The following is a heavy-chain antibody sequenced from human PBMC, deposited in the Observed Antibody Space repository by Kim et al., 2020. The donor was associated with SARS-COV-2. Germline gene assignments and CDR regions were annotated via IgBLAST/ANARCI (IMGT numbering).Heavy chain of an antibody. J-gene: IGHJ3*02. CDR3: AKARPGMTLNAFDI. V-gene: IGHV3-23*01. Sequence: AVPVKGRFTIPRDNSKNTRYLQMNSLRAEDTAVYYCAKARPGMTLNAFDIWGQGTMVTVSS. D-gene: IGHD2-21*02.